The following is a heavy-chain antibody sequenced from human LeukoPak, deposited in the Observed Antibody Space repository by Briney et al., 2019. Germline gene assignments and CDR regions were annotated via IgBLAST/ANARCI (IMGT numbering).Heavy chain of an antibody. Sequence: ASVKVSCKASGYTFTSYYMHWVRQAPGQGLEWMGIINPSGDSTSYAQKFQGRVTMTRDTSTSTVYMELSSLRSEDTAVYYCARDGGYYGSGSRSRAYYFDYWGQGTLVTVSS. CDR3: ARDGGYYGSGSRSRAYYFDY. V-gene: IGHV1-46*01. CDR2: INPSGDST. J-gene: IGHJ4*02. D-gene: IGHD3-10*01. CDR1: GYTFTSYY.